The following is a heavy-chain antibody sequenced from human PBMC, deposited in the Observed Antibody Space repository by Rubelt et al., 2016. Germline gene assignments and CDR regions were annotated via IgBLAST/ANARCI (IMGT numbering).Heavy chain of an antibody. CDR2: IVPIFGTA. CDR1: GGTFSSYA. CDR3: ARDTVAGDNHYGMDV. J-gene: IGHJ6*02. Sequence: QVQLVQSGAEVKKPGSSVKVSGKASGGTFSSYAISWVRQAPGQGLEWMGGIVPIFGTANYAQKFQGRVTITADESTSTAYMELSSLRSEDTAVYYCARDTVAGDNHYGMDVWGQGTTVTVSS. D-gene: IGHD1-14*01. V-gene: IGHV1-69*01.